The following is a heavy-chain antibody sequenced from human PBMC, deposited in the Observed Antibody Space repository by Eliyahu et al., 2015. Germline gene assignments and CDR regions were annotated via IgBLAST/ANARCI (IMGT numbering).Heavy chain of an antibody. J-gene: IGHJ4*02. CDR1: GFSXSTSGVG. CDR3: AHQQRGIFDY. Sequence: QITLKESGPTLVKPTQTLTLTCTFSGFSXSTSGVGVGWIRQPPGKALEWLALIYWDDDKRYSTSLKSRLTITKDTSKNQVVLTMTNMDPVXTATYYCAHQQRGIFDYWGQGTLVTVSS. D-gene: IGHD3-16*01. V-gene: IGHV2-5*02. CDR2: IYWDDDK.